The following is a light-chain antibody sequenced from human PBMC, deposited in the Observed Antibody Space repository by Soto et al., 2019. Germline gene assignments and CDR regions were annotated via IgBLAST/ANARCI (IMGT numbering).Light chain of an antibody. V-gene: IGKV1-27*01. CDR2: AAS. CDR3: QKYDGAPKT. J-gene: IGKJ1*01. CDR1: EGIGKY. Sequence: QMTEYPSSLSEPVGGIVSRARRASEGIGKYLAWYQQKAGKVPNLLIYAASTLQSGVPSRFSGSGSGTDFTLTISSLQPEDVATYYCQKYDGAPKTFGQGTKVDIK.